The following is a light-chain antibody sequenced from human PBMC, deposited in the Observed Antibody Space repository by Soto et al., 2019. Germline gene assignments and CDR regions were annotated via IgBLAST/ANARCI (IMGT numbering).Light chain of an antibody. Sequence: QSALTQPASLSGSPGQSITISCTGTSSDIGAYDYVSWFQQHPGKAPKLMISEVNNRPSGVSNRFSGSKSGNTASLTISGLQAEDEADYYCSSYTSSSTLVFGGGTKLTVL. V-gene: IGLV2-14*01. J-gene: IGLJ2*01. CDR2: EVN. CDR3: SSYTSSSTLV. CDR1: SSDIGAYDY.